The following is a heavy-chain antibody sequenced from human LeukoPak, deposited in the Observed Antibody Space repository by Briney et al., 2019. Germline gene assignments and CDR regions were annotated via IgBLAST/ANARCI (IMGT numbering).Heavy chain of an antibody. D-gene: IGHD2-21*01. CDR3: ARIDNVDYFDY. V-gene: IGHV4-34*01. CDR1: GGSFSGYY. CDR2: INHSGST. J-gene: IGHJ4*02. Sequence: SETLSLTCAGYGGSFSGYYWSWIRQPPGKGLEWIGEINHSGSTNYNPSLKSRVTISVDTSKNQFSLKLSSVTAADTAVYYCARIDNVDYFDYWGQGTLVTVSS.